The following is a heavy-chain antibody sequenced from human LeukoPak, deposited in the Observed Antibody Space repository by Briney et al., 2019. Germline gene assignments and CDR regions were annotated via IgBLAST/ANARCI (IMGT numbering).Heavy chain of an antibody. CDR1: GGSISSYY. J-gene: IGHJ4*02. D-gene: IGHD3-10*01. CDR2: IYYSGST. CDR3: ARARDYYGSGSYSYY. Sequence: SETLSLTCTVSGGSISSYYWSWIRQPPGKGLEWIGYIYYSGSTNYNPSLKSRVTISVDTSKNQFSLKLSSVTAADTAVYYCARARDYYGSGSYSYYWGQGTLVTVSS. V-gene: IGHV4-59*12.